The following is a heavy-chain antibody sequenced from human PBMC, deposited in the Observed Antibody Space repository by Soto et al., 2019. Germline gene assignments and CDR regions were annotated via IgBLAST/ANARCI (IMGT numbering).Heavy chain of an antibody. D-gene: IGHD3-22*01. CDR1: GYTFTSYG. V-gene: IGHV1-18*01. CDR2: ISAYNGNT. J-gene: IGHJ4*02. Sequence: GASVKVSCKASGYTFTSYGISWVRQAPGQGLEWMGWISAYNGNTNYAQKLQGRLTITRDRSASTAYMELSSLTSEDTAIYYCARGSGHYYDFEFWGQGTQVTVSS. CDR3: ARGSGHYYDFEF.